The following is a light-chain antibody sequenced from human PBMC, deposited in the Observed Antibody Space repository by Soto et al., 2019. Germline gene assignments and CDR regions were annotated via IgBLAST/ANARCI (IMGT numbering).Light chain of an antibody. Sequence: QAVVTQSSSASASQGSSVKLTCTLSSGHSSYIIAWHQQKPGKAPRYLMKLEGSGSYNKGSGVPDRFSGSSSGADRYLTISNLQFEDEADYYCETWDSNTRVFGGGTKVTVL. V-gene: IGLV4-60*02. CDR2: LEGSGSY. CDR1: SGHSSYI. CDR3: ETWDSNTRV. J-gene: IGLJ2*01.